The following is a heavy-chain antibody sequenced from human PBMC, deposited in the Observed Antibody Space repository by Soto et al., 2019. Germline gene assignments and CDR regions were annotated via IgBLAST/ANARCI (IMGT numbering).Heavy chain of an antibody. CDR2: ISGYNGNT. V-gene: IGHV1-18*04. CDR1: GYTFTSYG. Sequence: ASVKVSCNASGYTFTSYGISWVRQAPGQGLEWMGWISGYNGNTNYAQNLQGRVTMTTDTSTSTAYMELRSLRSDDTAVYYCARELYYYDNSGLGRFDIWGQGTMVTVSS. D-gene: IGHD3-22*01. J-gene: IGHJ3*02. CDR3: ARELYYYDNSGLGRFDI.